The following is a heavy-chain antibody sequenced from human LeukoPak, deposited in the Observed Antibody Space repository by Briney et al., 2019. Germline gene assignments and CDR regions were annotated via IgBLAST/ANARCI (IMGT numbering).Heavy chain of an antibody. Sequence: ASVKVSCKASGYTFTKYGITWVRQAPGQGLEWMGWISPYNGNRNYAQKLQDRVIMTTDTSTSTAYMELRSLRSDDTAVYYCARGRGVYASSSTTLDYWGQGTLVTVSS. D-gene: IGHD6-6*01. J-gene: IGHJ4*02. CDR1: GYTFTKYG. V-gene: IGHV1-18*01. CDR2: ISPYNGNR. CDR3: ARGRGVYASSSTTLDY.